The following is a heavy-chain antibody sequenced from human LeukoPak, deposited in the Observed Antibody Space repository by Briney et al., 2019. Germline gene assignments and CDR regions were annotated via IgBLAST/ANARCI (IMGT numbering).Heavy chain of an antibody. CDR2: IYCSGST. V-gene: IGHV4-39*02. CDR3: ARDIVATSIDY. Sequence: SETLSLTCTVSGGSISSSSYYSGWIRQPPGKGLEWLGRIYCSGSTYYNPSLKSRVTISVDTSKNQFSRKLSSVTAADTAVYYCARDIVATSIDYWGQGTLVTVSS. D-gene: IGHD5-12*01. J-gene: IGHJ4*02. CDR1: GGSISSSSYY.